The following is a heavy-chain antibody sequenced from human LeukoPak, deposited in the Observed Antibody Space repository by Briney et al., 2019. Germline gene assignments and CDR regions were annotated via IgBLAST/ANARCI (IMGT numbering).Heavy chain of an antibody. D-gene: IGHD3-22*01. J-gene: IGHJ4*02. CDR2: INNNWGSQ. CDR1: GLTFSRYA. V-gene: IGHV3-64*01. CDR3: ARDAGMVNYDDSSGYYDY. Sequence: GWSLTLSCAGSGLTFSRYAMHWLRQAPGKGLAYVAAINNNWGSQYLQNSVKGRFTISRDNSKNTLYLQMGSLRAEDMAVYYCARDAGMVNYDDSSGYYDYWGQGTLVTVSS.